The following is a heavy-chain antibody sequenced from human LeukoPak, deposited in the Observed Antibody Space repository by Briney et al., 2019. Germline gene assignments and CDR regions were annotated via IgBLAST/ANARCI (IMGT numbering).Heavy chain of an antibody. Sequence: GASVKVSCKASGGTFSSYAISWVRQAPGQGLEWMGRIIPILGIANYAQKFQGRVTITADKSTSTAYMELSSLRSEDTAVYYCARGPKVIAAAGTDDYFDYWGQGTLVTVSS. D-gene: IGHD6-13*01. V-gene: IGHV1-69*04. J-gene: IGHJ4*02. CDR2: IIPILGIA. CDR1: GGTFSSYA. CDR3: ARGPKVIAAAGTDDYFDY.